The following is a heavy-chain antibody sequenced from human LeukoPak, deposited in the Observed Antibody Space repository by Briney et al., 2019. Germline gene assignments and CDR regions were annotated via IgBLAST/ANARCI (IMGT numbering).Heavy chain of an antibody. V-gene: IGHV1-46*01. J-gene: IGHJ5*02. CDR1: GYTFTSYY. CDR2: INPSGGST. D-gene: IGHD6-6*01. CDR3: ARVERGPRIAATFDP. Sequence: ASVKVSCKASGYTFTSYYMHWVRQAPGQGLEWIGIINPSGGSTSYAQKFQGRVTMTRDTSTSTVYMELSSLRSEDTAVYYCARVERGPRIAATFDPWGQGTLVTVSS.